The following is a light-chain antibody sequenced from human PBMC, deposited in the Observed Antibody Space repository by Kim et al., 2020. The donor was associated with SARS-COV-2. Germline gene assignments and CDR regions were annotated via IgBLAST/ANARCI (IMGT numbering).Light chain of an antibody. CDR3: QNYNSAPRT. CDR1: QGINNY. J-gene: IGKJ1*01. CDR2: AAS. Sequence: SVGDRGTITCRASQGINNYLAWYQQKPGTVPKLLIYAASALQSGVPSRFSGSGSGTDFTLTISSLQPEDVASYYCQNYNSAPRTFGQGTKVDIK. V-gene: IGKV1-27*01.